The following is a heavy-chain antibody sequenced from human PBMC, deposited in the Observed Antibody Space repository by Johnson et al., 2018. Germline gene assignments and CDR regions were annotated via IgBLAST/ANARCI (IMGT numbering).Heavy chain of an antibody. V-gene: IGHV3-30*18. Sequence: QVQLQESGGGVVQXGRSXRLXCAASGFIFSSYGMHWVRQAPGKGLEWVALISYDGSDKYYTDSVRGRFTLSRDNSKNTLFLQLNSLRPAETAVYYCVKGKYSATQHDVFDIWGQGTMVTVSS. CDR1: GFIFSSYG. J-gene: IGHJ3*02. CDR3: VKGKYSATQHDVFDI. CDR2: ISYDGSDK. D-gene: IGHD2-15*01.